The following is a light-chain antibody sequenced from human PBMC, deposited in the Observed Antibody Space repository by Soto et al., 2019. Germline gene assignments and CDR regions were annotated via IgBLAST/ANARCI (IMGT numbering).Light chain of an antibody. Sequence: EIVMTQSPATLSVSPGERATLSCRASQSVSSNLAWYQQNPGQAPRLLIYGASTRATGIPARFSGSGSGTEFTLTISSLHSEDFAVYYCQQYNNWPLTFGGGTKVEIK. J-gene: IGKJ4*01. CDR2: GAS. CDR3: QQYNNWPLT. V-gene: IGKV3-15*01. CDR1: QSVSSN.